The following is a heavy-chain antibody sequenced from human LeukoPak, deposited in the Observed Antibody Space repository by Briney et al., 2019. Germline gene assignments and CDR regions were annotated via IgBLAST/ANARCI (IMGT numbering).Heavy chain of an antibody. CDR1: GFTFSSYG. CDR2: IWYGGSDK. Sequence: GGSLRLSCAASGFTFSSYGMHWVRQAPGKGLEWVAVIWYGGSDKYYADSVKGRFTISRDNAKNTLYLQMNSLRAEDTAVYYCARGSSVVGLDWGQGTLVTVSS. V-gene: IGHV3-33*01. D-gene: IGHD2-15*01. J-gene: IGHJ4*02. CDR3: ARGSSVVGLD.